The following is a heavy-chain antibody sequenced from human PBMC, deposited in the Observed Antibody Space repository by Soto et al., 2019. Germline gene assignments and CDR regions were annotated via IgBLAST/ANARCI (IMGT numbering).Heavy chain of an antibody. Sequence: QVQMVQSGPEVKMPGASVKVSCKTSGYTFTAYGLAWLRQAPGQKPEWMGWVSPNDDRTNYARKFQGRVTMTADTTTTSTAIELRSLRTDDAGVYYYASELTTESSAYSSFALWGQGTLVNVSS. D-gene: IGHD3-22*01. J-gene: IGHJ4*02. V-gene: IGHV1-18*01. CDR3: ASELTTESSAYSSFAL. CDR2: VSPNDDRT. CDR1: GYTFTAYG.